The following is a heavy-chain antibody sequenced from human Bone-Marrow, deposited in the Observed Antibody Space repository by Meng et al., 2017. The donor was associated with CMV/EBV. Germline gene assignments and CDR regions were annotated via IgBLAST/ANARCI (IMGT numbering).Heavy chain of an antibody. V-gene: IGHV4-34*01. J-gene: IGHJ4*02. Sequence: SQTLSLTCAASGFIFSDYVIHWVRQAPGKGLEWIGEINHRGSTNYNPSLKSRLTISVDTSKNQFSLKLNSVTAADTAVYYCARGSTSVTMIVVVITAASLAYDSWGQGTLVTVSS. CDR3: ARGSTSVTMIVVVITAASLAYDS. CDR1: GFIFSDYV. D-gene: IGHD3-22*01. CDR2: INHRGST.